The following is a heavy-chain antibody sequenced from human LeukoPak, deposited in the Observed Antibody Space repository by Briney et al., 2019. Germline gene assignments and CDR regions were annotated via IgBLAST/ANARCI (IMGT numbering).Heavy chain of an antibody. D-gene: IGHD3-22*01. J-gene: IGHJ5*02. CDR2: ISWDGGST. CDR3: AKEGGYYYDSSNWFDP. Sequence: GGSLRLSCAASGFTFDDYAMHWVRQAPGKGLEWVSLISWDGGSTYYADSVKGRFTISRDNSKNTLYLQMNSLRAEDTAVYYCAKEGGYYYDSSNWFDPWGQGTLVTVSS. CDR1: GFTFDDYA. V-gene: IGHV3-43D*03.